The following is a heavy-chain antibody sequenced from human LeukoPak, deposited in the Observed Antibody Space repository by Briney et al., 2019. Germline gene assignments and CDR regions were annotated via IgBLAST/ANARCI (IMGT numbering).Heavy chain of an antibody. V-gene: IGHV3-11*01. J-gene: IGHJ4*02. CDR1: GFTFSDYY. CDR2: ISSSGSTI. Sequence: PGGSLRLSCAASGFTFSDYYMSWIRQAPGKGREGVSYISSSGSTIYYADSVKGRFTISRDNAKNSLYLQMNSLRAEDTAVYYCASAVAGAYYFDYWGQGTLVTVSS. D-gene: IGHD6-19*01. CDR3: ASAVAGAYYFDY.